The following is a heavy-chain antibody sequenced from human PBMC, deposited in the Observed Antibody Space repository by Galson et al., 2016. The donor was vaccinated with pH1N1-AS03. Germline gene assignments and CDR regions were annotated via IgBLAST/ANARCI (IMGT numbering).Heavy chain of an antibody. Sequence: SETLSLPCSVSGGSINISPYHWGWIRQSPGKGLEWLGSVSFSGTTYYNPSLKSRDSTSMDTSENQISLTLSSVTATDTAVYYCARQAEGRMLTLRHWYFDFWGRGIRVTVSS. CDR2: VSFSGTT. CDR1: GGSINISPYH. CDR3: ARQAEGRMLTLRHWYFDF. D-gene: IGHD1-14*01. V-gene: IGHV4-39*01. J-gene: IGHJ2*01.